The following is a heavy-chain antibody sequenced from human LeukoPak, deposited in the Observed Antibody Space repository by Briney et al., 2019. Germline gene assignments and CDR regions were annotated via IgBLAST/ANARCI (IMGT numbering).Heavy chain of an antibody. V-gene: IGHV3-7*03. CDR3: ARDRFSGSYPLDY. CDR2: IKEDGSEK. J-gene: IGHJ4*02. Sequence: GGSLRLSCAASGFTLSTYWMSWVRQAPGKGLEWVANIKEDGSEKYYVDSVKGRFTISRDNAKNSLYLQMNSLRAEDTAVYYCARDRFSGSYPLDYWGQGTLVTVSS. CDR1: GFTLSTYW. D-gene: IGHD1-26*01.